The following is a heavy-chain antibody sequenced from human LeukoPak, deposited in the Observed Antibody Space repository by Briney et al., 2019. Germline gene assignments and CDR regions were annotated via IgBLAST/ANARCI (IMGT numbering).Heavy chain of an antibody. CDR2: IYYSGST. D-gene: IGHD3-22*01. V-gene: IGHV4-59*01. CDR1: GGSISSYY. J-gene: IGHJ4*02. CDR3: ARGGAYYYDTSGYYTDY. Sequence: SETLSLTCTVSGGSISSYYWSWIRQPPGKGLEWIGYIYYSGSTNYNPSLKSRVTISVDTSKNQFSLKLSSVTAADTAVYYCARGGAYYYDTSGYYTDYWGQGTLVTVSS.